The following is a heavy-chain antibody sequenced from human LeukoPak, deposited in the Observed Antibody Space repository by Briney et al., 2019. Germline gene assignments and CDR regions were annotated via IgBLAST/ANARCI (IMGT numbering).Heavy chain of an antibody. CDR3: AXXXXXXXLDY. J-gene: IGHJ4*02. Sequence: ASVKVSCKVSGYTLTELSMHWVRQAPGKGLEWMGGFDPEDXXXXXXXXXXXXVTMTEDTSTDTAYMELSRLRSDDTAVYYCAXXXXXXXLDYWGQGTLVXVSS. CDR2: FDPEDXXX. CDR1: GYTLTELS. V-gene: IGHV1-24*01.